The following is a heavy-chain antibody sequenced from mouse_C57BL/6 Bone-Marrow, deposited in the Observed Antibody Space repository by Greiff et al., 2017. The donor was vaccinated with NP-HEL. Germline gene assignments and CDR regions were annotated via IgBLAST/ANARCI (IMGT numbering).Heavy chain of an antibody. CDR1: GYTFTDYY. V-gene: IGHV1-26*01. J-gene: IGHJ3*01. CDR3: AREKEG. Sequence: EVQLQQSGPELVKPGASVKISCKASGYTFTDYYMNWVKQSHGKSLEWIGDINPNNGGTSYNQKFKGKATLTVDKSSSTAYMELRSLTSEDSAVYYCAREKEGWGQGTLVTVSA. CDR2: INPNNGGT.